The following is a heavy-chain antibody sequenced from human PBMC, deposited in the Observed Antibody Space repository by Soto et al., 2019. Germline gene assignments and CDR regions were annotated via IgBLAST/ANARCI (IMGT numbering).Heavy chain of an antibody. D-gene: IGHD2-21*02. V-gene: IGHV3-15*01. J-gene: IGHJ4*02. Sequence: GGSLRLSCAASGFTFSNAWMSWVRQDPGKGLESVGRINSKTDGGTTDYAPPVKGRFTISRDHSKTTLYLQMNSLKTDVTAMYSCTTYFVVVTASAFDYWGQRTLVTVSS. CDR1: GFTFSNAW. CDR3: TTYFVVVTASAFDY. CDR2: INSKTDGGTT.